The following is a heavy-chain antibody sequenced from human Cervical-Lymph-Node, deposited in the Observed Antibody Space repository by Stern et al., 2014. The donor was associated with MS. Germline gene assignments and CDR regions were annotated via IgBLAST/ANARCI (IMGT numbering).Heavy chain of an antibody. V-gene: IGHV4-39*02. CDR2: IYYSGTT. D-gene: IGHD3-3*01. J-gene: IGHJ2*01. CDR1: GGSISSSSSH. CDR3: ARSFYDFWSNCYYWYFDL. Sequence: QVQLQESGPGLVKSSETLSLTCTVSGGSISSSSSHWGWIRQPPGKGLEWIGTIYYSGTTYYSPSLRSRVTISVDTSKNHFSRELTSVTAADTAVYYCARSFYDFWSNCYYWYFDLWGRGTLVTVSS.